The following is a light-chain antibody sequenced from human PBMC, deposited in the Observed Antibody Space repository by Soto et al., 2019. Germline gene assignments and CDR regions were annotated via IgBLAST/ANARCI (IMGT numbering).Light chain of an antibody. J-gene: IGKJ2*01. Sequence: DIHMTQSPSTLSSSVGDRVTISCLASQDISKWLAWFQQKPGKAPKLLISAASTLQSGVPSRFSGSGSGTEFTLTIQSLQPDDIGTYYCQQASSFPHTFGQGTKVDIK. V-gene: IGKV1-12*01. CDR2: AAS. CDR1: QDISKW. CDR3: QQASSFPHT.